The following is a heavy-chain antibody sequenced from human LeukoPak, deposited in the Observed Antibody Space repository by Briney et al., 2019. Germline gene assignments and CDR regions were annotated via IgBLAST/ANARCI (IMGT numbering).Heavy chain of an antibody. Sequence: GGSLRLSCAASGFTFSSYSMNWVRQAPGKGLEWVPSISSSSSYIYYADSVKGRFTISRDNAKNSLYLQMNSLRAEDTAVYYCARGGYYGSGSYYTPTWFYYGMDVWGQGTTVTVSS. CDR1: GFTFSSYS. J-gene: IGHJ6*02. D-gene: IGHD3-10*01. CDR3: ARGGYYGSGSYYTPTWFYYGMDV. V-gene: IGHV3-21*01. CDR2: ISSSSSYI.